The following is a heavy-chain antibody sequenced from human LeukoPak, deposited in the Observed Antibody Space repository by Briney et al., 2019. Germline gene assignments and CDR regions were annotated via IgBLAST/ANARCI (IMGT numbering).Heavy chain of an antibody. V-gene: IGHV4-34*01. D-gene: IGHD2-15*01. Sequence: SETLSLTCAVYGGSFSGYYWSWIRQPPGKGLEWIGEINHSGSTNYNPSLKSRVTISVDTSKNQFSLKLSSVTAADTAVYYCARGPRRPGIVRVVAAPRGVDYWGQGTLVTVSS. CDR3: ARGPRRPGIVRVVAAPRGVDY. CDR1: GGSFSGYY. J-gene: IGHJ4*02. CDR2: INHSGST.